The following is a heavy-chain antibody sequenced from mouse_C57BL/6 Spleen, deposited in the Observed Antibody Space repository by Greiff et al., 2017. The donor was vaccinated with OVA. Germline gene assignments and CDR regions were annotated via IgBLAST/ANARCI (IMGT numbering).Heavy chain of an antibody. CDR1: GYTFTSYD. D-gene: IGHD2-4*01. CDR2: IYPRDGST. Sequence: QVQLKQSGPELVKPGASVKLSCKASGYTFTSYDINWVKQRPGQGLEWIGWIYPRDGSTKYNEKFKGKATLTVDTSSSTAYMELHSLTSEDSAVYFCARYDYDDGSYYFDYWGQGTTLTVSS. J-gene: IGHJ2*01. CDR3: ARYDYDDGSYYFDY. V-gene: IGHV1-85*01.